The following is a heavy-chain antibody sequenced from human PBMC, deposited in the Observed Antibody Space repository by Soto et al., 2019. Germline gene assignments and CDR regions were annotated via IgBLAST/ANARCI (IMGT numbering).Heavy chain of an antibody. J-gene: IGHJ6*02. CDR2: ISHDGSNK. Sequence: GGSLRLSCAASGFTFSSYGMHWVRQAPGKGLEWVAVISHDGSNKYYVDSVKGRFTISRDNAKNSLYLQMNSLRAEDTAVYYCARFYYDSSGYLPSPYYYYYGMDVWGQGTTVTVSS. V-gene: IGHV3-30*03. CDR1: GFTFSSYG. CDR3: ARFYYDSSGYLPSPYYYYYGMDV. D-gene: IGHD3-22*01.